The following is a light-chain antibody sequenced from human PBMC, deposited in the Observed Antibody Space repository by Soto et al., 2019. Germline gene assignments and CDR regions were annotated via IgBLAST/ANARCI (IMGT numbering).Light chain of an antibody. CDR3: QQRSSWPRT. J-gene: IGKJ1*01. V-gene: IGKV3-11*01. Sequence: EIVLTQSPATLSLSPGEGATLSCRASQSVGRYLAWYQQRPGQAPRLLIYDASNRATGIPARFSGSGSGTDFALTISVLEPEDLALYYCQQRSSWPRTFGRGTKVEIK. CDR2: DAS. CDR1: QSVGRY.